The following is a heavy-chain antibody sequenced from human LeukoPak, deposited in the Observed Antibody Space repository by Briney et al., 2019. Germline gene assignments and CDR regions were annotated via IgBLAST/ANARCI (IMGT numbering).Heavy chain of an antibody. D-gene: IGHD6-13*01. CDR1: GFTFSNYW. V-gene: IGHV3-74*01. CDR2: INSDGINT. J-gene: IGHJ4*02. CDR3: ARGGLRIAAAV. Sequence: PGGSMRLSCAASGFTFSNYWMHWVRQAPGKGLVWVSRINSDGINTSYADSVKGRFTISRDNAKNTLNLQMNSLRAEDTAVYYCARGGLRIAAAVWGQGTLVTVSS.